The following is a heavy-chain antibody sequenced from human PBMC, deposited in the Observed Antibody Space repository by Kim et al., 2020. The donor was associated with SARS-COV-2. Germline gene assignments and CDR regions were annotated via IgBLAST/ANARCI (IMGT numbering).Heavy chain of an antibody. CDR3: AKRRGGVTDYYYMDV. Sequence: ADSEKGRFTISRDTSKSALYLQMNRLRGDDTAIYYCAKRRGGVTDYYYMDVWGKGTTVTVSS. D-gene: IGHD3-10*01. V-gene: IGHV3-23*01. J-gene: IGHJ6*03.